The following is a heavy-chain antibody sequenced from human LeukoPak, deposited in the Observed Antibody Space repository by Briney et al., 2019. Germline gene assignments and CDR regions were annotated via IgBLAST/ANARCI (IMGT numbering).Heavy chain of an antibody. Sequence: SVKVSCKTSGDTFTTYAIIWVRQAPGQGLEWMGGIIPMFGTANYAQSLQGRVTITADKSTKTAYMELSSLRSEDTAVYYCARAGIPGYCTNVTCSNWLDPWGQGTLVTVSS. CDR2: IIPMFGTA. V-gene: IGHV1-69*06. D-gene: IGHD2-8*01. J-gene: IGHJ5*02. CDR1: GDTFTTYA. CDR3: ARAGIPGYCTNVTCSNWLDP.